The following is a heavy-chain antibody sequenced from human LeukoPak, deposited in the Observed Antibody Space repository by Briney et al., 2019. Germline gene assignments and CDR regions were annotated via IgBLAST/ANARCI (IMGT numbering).Heavy chain of an antibody. CDR1: GFTFSNYA. J-gene: IGHJ4*02. D-gene: IGHD2-2*01. Sequence: GGSLRLSCAASGFTFSNYAMSWVRQAPGTGLEWASTISGSGGSTYFADSVKGRFTISRDISKNTLFLQMNSLRAEDTAVYYCAKDSPPFTSAYFDYWGLGTLVTVSS. CDR3: AKDSPPFTSAYFDY. V-gene: IGHV3-23*01. CDR2: ISGSGGST.